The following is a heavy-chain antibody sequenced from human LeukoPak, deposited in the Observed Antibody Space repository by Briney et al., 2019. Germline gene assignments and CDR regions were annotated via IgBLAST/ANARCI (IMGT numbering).Heavy chain of an antibody. CDR3: AKGTSFFYYYYMGV. V-gene: IGHV3-23*01. D-gene: IGHD2-2*01. J-gene: IGHJ6*03. CDR1: GFTFSSYA. Sequence: PGGSLRLSCAASGFTFSSYAMSWVRQAPGKGLEWVSAISGSGGSTYYADSVKGRFTISRDNSKNTLYLQMNSLRAEDTAVYYCAKGTSFFYYYYMGVWGKGTTVTVSS. CDR2: ISGSGGST.